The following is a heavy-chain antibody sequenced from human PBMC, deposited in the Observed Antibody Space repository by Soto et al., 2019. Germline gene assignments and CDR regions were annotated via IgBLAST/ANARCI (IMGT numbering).Heavy chain of an antibody. CDR2: IFHSGST. Sequence: VSLTCAVSGYSISSDYSWGWIRQPPGKGLEWLGIIFHSGSTYYNPSLKSRVTISLDTSQNHFSLKLSSVTAADTAVYYCARENYYAGSGYYYYFDYWGHGTLVPVSS. D-gene: IGHD3-22*01. CDR3: ARENYYAGSGYYYYFDY. V-gene: IGHV4-38-2*02. J-gene: IGHJ4*01. CDR1: GYSISSDYS.